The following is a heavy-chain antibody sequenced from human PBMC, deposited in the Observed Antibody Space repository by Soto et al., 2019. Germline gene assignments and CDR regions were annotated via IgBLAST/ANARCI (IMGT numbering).Heavy chain of an antibody. CDR2: IIPIFGTA. J-gene: IGHJ6*02. D-gene: IGHD6-13*01. CDR3: ARERYSSPGYYYYYGMDV. Sequence: SVKVSCKASGGTFSSYAISWVRQAPGQGLEWMGGIIPIFGTANYAQKFQGRVTITADKSTSTAYMELSSLRSEDTAVYYCARERYSSPGYYYYYGMDVWGQGTTVTVSS. V-gene: IGHV1-69*06. CDR1: GGTFSSYA.